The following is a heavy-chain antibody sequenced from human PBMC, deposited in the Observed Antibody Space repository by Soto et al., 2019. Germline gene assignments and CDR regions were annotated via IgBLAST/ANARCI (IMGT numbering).Heavy chain of an antibody. CDR1: GYTFTSYG. J-gene: IGHJ4*02. CDR3: ARDLGLRFPLGPFDY. V-gene: IGHV1-18*04. Sequence: ASVKVSCKASGYTFTSYGISWVRQAPGQGLEWMGWINAGNGNTKYSQKFQGRVTITRDTSASTAYMELSSLRSEDTAVYYCARDLGLRFPLGPFDYWGQGTLVTVSS. CDR2: INAGNGNT. D-gene: IGHD3-3*01.